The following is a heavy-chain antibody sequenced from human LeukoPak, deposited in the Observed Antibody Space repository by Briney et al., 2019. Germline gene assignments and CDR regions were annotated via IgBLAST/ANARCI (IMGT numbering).Heavy chain of an antibody. CDR2: IYPGDSDT. J-gene: IGHJ4*02. V-gene: IGHV5-51*01. CDR3: ARGGEYSYASSDY. D-gene: IGHD5-18*01. CDR1: GYSFSSYC. Sequence: GESLKISCKGSGYSFSSYCIGWVRQMPGKGLEWMGIIYPGDSDTRYSPSFQGQVTISADKSISTAYLQWSSLKASDTAMYYCARGGEYSYASSDYWGQGTLSPSPQ.